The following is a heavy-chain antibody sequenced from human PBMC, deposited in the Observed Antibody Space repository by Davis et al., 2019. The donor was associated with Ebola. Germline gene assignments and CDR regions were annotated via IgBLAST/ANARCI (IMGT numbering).Heavy chain of an antibody. CDR2: IIPIFGTA. Sequence: AASVKVSCKASGGTFSSYAISWVRQAPGQGLEWMGGIIPIFGTANYAQKFQGRVTMTRDTSTSTVYMELSSLRSEDTAVYYCAGSITMVLPSLWGQGTTVTVSS. J-gene: IGHJ6*02. CDR3: AGSITMVLPSL. D-gene: IGHD3-10*01. CDR1: GGTFSSYA. V-gene: IGHV1-69*05.